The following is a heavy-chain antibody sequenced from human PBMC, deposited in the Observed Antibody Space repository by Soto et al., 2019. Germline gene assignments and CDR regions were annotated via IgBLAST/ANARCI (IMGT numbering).Heavy chain of an antibody. CDR3: VSYDTEQDIVLVPAAMPQPRYYGMDV. CDR2: IIPIFGTA. CDR1: GGTFSSYA. V-gene: IGHV1-69*12. Sequence: QVQLVQSGAEVKKPGSSVKVSCKASGGTFSSYAISWVRQAPGHGLEWMGGIIPIFGTANYAQKFQGRVTITADESTSTAYMELSSLRSEDTAVYYCVSYDTEQDIVLVPAAMPQPRYYGMDVWGQGTTVTVSS. J-gene: IGHJ6*02. D-gene: IGHD2-2*01.